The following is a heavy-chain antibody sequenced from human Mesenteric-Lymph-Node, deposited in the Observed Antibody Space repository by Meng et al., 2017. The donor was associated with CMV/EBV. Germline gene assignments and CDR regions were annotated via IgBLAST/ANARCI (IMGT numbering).Heavy chain of an antibody. V-gene: IGHV3-23*01. CDR2: ISGSGGST. D-gene: IGHD3-10*01. J-gene: IGHJ6*02. CDR3: AKAISSFYGMDV. Sequence: GESLKISCAASGFTFSSYSMNWVRQAPGKGLEWVSAISGSGGSTYYADSVKGRFTISRDNSKNTLYLQMNRLRAEDTAVYYCAKAISSFYGMDVWGQGTTVTVSS. CDR1: GFTFSSYS.